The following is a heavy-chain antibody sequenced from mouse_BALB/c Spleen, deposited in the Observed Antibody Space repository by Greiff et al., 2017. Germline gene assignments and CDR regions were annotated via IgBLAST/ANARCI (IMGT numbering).Heavy chain of an antibody. J-gene: IGHJ2*01. CDR2: INPSTGYT. V-gene: IGHV1-7*01. Sequence: QVQLQQSGAELAKPGASVKMSCKASGYTFTSYWMHWVKQRPGQGLEWIGYINPSTGYTEYNQKFKDKATLTADKSSSTAYMQLSSLTSEDSAVYYCASYYSYFDYWGQGTTLTVSS. CDR1: GYTFTSYW. CDR3: ASYYSYFDY. D-gene: IGHD2-10*01.